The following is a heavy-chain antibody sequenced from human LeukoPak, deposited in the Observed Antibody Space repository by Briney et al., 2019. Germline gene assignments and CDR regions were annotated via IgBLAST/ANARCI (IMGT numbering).Heavy chain of an antibody. D-gene: IGHD3-22*01. J-gene: IGHJ4*02. Sequence: PGGSLRLSCAASGFTFSNAWMSWVRQAPGKGLEWVGRIKSKTDGGTTDYAAPVKGRFTISRDDSKNTLYLQMNSLKTEDTAVYYCTTEVDNSGYSGDLDYWGQGTLVTVSS. CDR3: TTEVDNSGYSGDLDY. CDR2: IKSKTDGGTT. V-gene: IGHV3-15*01. CDR1: GFTFSNAW.